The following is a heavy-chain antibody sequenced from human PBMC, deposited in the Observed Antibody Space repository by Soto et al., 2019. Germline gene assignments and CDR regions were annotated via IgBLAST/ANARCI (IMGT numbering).Heavy chain of an antibody. Sequence: QDQLVQSGAEVKKPGSSVKVSCKASGGTFSSHTVSWVRQAPGQGLECMGRIIPALSTAPYAQKFQGRVTMTAGAAATSVYMEPNSLSSEDPALYYCGRPDFGYYWDFDLWGRGTLVTVSS. CDR2: IIPALSTA. J-gene: IGHJ2*01. CDR1: GGTFSSHT. V-gene: IGHV1-69*08. D-gene: IGHD4-17*01. CDR3: GRPDFGYYWDFDL.